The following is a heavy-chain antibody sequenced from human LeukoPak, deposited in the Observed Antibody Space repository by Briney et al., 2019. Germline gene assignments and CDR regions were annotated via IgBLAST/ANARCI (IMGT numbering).Heavy chain of an antibody. J-gene: IGHJ4*02. CDR3: VRTSRSISSDY. V-gene: IGHV3-7*01. CDR2: IKQDGSVK. CDR1: GFIFSNYW. D-gene: IGHD3-3*02. Sequence: QPGGSLRLSCEASGFIFSNYWMSWVRQAPGKGLEWVANIKQDGSVKNYVDSMEGRFIISRDNAKNLLYLQTNSLGAEDTAVYYCVRTSRSISSDYWGQGTQVTVSS.